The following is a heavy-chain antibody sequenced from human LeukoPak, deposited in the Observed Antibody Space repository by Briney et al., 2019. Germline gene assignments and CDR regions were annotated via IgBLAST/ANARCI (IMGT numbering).Heavy chain of an antibody. V-gene: IGHV1-8*01. J-gene: IGHJ4*02. D-gene: IGHD6-25*01. CDR2: LNPKTGKK. CDR3: ARTYNSDFDS. CDR1: GYTFTDYD. Sequence: ASVTVSCKTSGYTFTDYDINWVRQAAGQGPEWLGWLNPKTGKKGYVQKFQARLSMTTNTSITTAFLTLSSLTSGDTAVYFCARTYNSDFDSWGQGTLVTVS.